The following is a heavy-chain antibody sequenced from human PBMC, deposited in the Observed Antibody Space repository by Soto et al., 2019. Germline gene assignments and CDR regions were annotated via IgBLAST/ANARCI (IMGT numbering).Heavy chain of an antibody. CDR3: ARRGVVPASRTYYYYGMDV. Sequence: SVKVSCMASGGTFSSYAISWVRQAPGQGLEWMGGIIPIFGTANYAQKFQGRATITADESTSTAYMELSSLRSEDTAVYYCARRGVVPASRTYYYYGMDVWGQGTTVTVSS. CDR2: IIPIFGTA. CDR1: GGTFSSYA. J-gene: IGHJ6*02. V-gene: IGHV1-69*13. D-gene: IGHD2-2*01.